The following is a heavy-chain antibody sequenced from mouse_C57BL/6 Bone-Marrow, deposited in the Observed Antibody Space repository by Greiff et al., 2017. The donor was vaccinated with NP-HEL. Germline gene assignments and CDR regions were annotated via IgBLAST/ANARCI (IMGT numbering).Heavy chain of an antibody. CDR3: ARGGWLLTVGY. V-gene: IGHV1-82*01. J-gene: IGHJ2*01. D-gene: IGHD2-3*01. CDR1: GYAFSSSW. Sequence: QVQLQQSGPELVKPGASVKISCKASGYAFSSSWMNWVKQRPGKGLEGIGRIYPGDGDTNYNGKFKGKATLTADKSSSTAYMQLSSLTSEDSAVYFCARGGWLLTVGYWGQGTTLTVSS. CDR2: IYPGDGDT.